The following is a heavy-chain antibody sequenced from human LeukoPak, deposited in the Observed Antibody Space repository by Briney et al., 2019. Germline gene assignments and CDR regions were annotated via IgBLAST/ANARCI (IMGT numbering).Heavy chain of an antibody. CDR3: AREESMKAYCGGDCPGWLDP. D-gene: IGHD2-21*02. CDR1: GGSISSSSYY. V-gene: IGHV4-39*02. J-gene: IGHJ5*02. Sequence: PSETLSLTCTVSGGSISSSSYYWGWIRQPPGKGLEWIGSIYYSGSTYYNPSLKSRVTISVDTSKNQFSLKLSSVTAADTAVYYCAREESMKAYCGGDCPGWLDPWGQGTLVTVSS. CDR2: IYYSGST.